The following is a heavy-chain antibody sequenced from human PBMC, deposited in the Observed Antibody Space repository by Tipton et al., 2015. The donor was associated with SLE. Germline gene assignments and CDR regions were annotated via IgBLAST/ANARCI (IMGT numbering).Heavy chain of an antibody. Sequence: TLSLTCSVYGDSLSGQYWSWIRQPPGKGLEWIGEVFRGGSTNYSPSLESRVTISVDTSKNQFSLKLSSVTAADTAVYYCARDFWSGYGSFDSWGQGTLVTVSP. D-gene: IGHD3-3*01. CDR1: GDSLSGQY. V-gene: IGHV4-34*12. CDR2: VFRGGST. CDR3: ARDFWSGYGSFDS. J-gene: IGHJ4*02.